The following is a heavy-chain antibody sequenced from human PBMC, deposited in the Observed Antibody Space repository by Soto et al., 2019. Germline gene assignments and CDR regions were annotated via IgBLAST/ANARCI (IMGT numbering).Heavy chain of an antibody. CDR1: GDYIHVGGYY. V-gene: IGHV4-30-4*01. J-gene: IGHJ5*02. Sequence: KPSETLSLTCSVSGDYIHVGGYYWTRIRQRPGKGLEWMGYIYYTGKTYYNPSLESRLTMSVDRSKNQFSLRLTSVTAADTAVYFCGRDLTSNANCIDPWGQGTLVTVSS. CDR3: GRDLTSNANCIDP. D-gene: IGHD2-2*01. CDR2: IYYTGKT.